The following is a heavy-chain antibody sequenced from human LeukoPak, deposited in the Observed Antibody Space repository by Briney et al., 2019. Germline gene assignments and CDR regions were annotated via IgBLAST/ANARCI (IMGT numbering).Heavy chain of an antibody. V-gene: IGHV4-34*01. D-gene: IGHD3-22*01. CDR1: GGSFSGYY. CDR3: ARKAPYYSDGSGLLGTYYFDY. J-gene: IGHJ4*02. Sequence: PSETLSLTCAVYGGSFSGYYWSWIRQPPGKGLEWLGEINHSGSTNYKSSLKSRVTIPVDTSKNQFSLKLSSVTAADTAVYYCARKAPYYSDGSGLLGTYYFDYWGQGTLVTVSS. CDR2: INHSGST.